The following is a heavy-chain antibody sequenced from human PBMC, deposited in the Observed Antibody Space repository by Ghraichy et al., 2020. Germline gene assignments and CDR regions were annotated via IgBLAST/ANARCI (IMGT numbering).Heavy chain of an antibody. CDR3: ARLGAVAGIYYYYYGMDV. D-gene: IGHD6-19*01. J-gene: IGHJ6*02. V-gene: IGHV4-4*07. CDR2: IYTSGST. CDR1: GGSISSYY. Sequence: SETLSLTCTVSGGSISSYYWSWIRQPAGKGLEWIGRIYTSGSTNYNPSLKSRVTMSVDTSKNQFSLKLSSVTAADTAVYYCARLGAVAGIYYYYYGMDVWGQGTTVTVSS.